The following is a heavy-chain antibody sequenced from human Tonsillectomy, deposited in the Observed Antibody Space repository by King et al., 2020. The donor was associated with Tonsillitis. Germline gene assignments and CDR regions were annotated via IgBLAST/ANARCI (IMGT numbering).Heavy chain of an antibody. CDR2: ISYDGSNK. D-gene: IGHD3-9*01. V-gene: IGHV3-30-3*01. CDR3: ARDRYYDILTGRQGWFDP. CDR1: GFTFSSYA. Sequence: VQLVESGGGVVQPGRSLRLSCAASGFTFSSYAMHWVRQAPGKGLEWVAVISYDGSNKYYADSVKGRFTISRDNSKNTLYLQMNSLRAEDTAVYYCARDRYYDILTGRQGWFDPWGQGTLVTVSS. J-gene: IGHJ5*02.